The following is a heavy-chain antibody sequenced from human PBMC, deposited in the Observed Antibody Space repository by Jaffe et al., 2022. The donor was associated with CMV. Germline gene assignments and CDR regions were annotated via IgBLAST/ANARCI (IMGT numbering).Heavy chain of an antibody. CDR1: GFIFSNAW. Sequence: EVQLVESGGGLVKPGGSLRLSCAASGFIFSNAWITWVRQAPGKGLEWIGRIKSKTDGGTTDYAAPVKGRFTISRDDSKNTLYLQMNSLKTEDTAVYYCTTVFRWELRYYGMDVWGQGTTVTVSS. CDR2: IKSKTDGGTT. J-gene: IGHJ6*02. V-gene: IGHV3-15*01. CDR3: TTVFRWELRYYGMDV. D-gene: IGHD1-26*01.